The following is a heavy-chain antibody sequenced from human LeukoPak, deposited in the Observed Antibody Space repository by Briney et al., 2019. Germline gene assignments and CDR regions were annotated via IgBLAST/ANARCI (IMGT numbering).Heavy chain of an antibody. CDR1: GFTFSSYG. Sequence: PGGSLRLSCAASGFTFSSYGMHWVRQAPGKGLEWVAVISYDGSNKYYADSVKGRFTISRDNSKNTLYLQMNSLRAEDTAVYYCAREHLPYYYDSSGPSPGMIADYWGQGTLVTVSS. V-gene: IGHV3-30*03. CDR3: AREHLPYYYDSSGPSPGMIADY. CDR2: ISYDGSNK. D-gene: IGHD3-22*01. J-gene: IGHJ4*02.